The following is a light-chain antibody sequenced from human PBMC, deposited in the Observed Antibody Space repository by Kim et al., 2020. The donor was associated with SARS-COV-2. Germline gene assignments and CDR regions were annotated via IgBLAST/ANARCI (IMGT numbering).Light chain of an antibody. J-gene: IGKJ2*01. CDR3: QHYNSYPYT. CDR2: KAS. Sequence: ASEGDSVTITCRASQSISDWLAWYQQKPGKAPNLLIYKASTLESGVPSRFSGIGSGTEFSLTISSLQPDDFATYYCQHYNSYPYTFGQGTKLEI. V-gene: IGKV1-5*03. CDR1: QSISDW.